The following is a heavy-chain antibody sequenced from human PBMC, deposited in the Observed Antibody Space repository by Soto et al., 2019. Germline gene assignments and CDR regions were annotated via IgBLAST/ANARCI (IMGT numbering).Heavy chain of an antibody. CDR1: GYTFTSYG. V-gene: IGHV1-18*01. CDR2: ISAYNGNT. Sequence: QVQLVQSGAEVKKPGASVKVSCKASGYTFTSYGISWVRQAPGQGLEWMGWISAYNGNTNYAQKLQGRVTMTTDTSTSTAYRELRSLRSDVTSVDYCSRDPTYYSSGYYAFWGQGTLVTVSS. J-gene: IGHJ4*02. D-gene: IGHD3-22*01. CDR3: SRDPTYYSSGYYAF.